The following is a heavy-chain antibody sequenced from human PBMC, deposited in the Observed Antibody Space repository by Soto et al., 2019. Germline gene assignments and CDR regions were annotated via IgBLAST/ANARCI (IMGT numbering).Heavy chain of an antibody. D-gene: IGHD3-10*01. CDR3: ARSGPRAGY. CDR2: ISAYNGNT. Sequence: QVQLVQSGAEVKKPGASVKVSCKASGYTFTSYAISWVRQAPGQGLEWMGWISAYNGNTNYSQKHQGRVTMTTDTPTTTAYMELRSLRSDATAVYYCARSGPRAGYCVQGTLVTVSS. V-gene: IGHV1-18*01. J-gene: IGHJ4*02. CDR1: GYTFTSYA.